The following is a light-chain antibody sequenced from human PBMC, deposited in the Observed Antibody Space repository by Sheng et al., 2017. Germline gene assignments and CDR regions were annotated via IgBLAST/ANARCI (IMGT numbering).Light chain of an antibody. Sequence: QLVLTQSPSASASLGASVNLTCSLSSGRSSYAIAWHQQQPEKGPRYLMKLNSDGSHNKGDGIPDRFSGSSSGAERSLTISSLQSEDEADYYCQTWAPGIQVFGGGTKLTVL. CDR3: QTWAPGIQV. V-gene: IGLV4-69*01. CDR2: LNSDGSH. CDR1: SGRSSYA. J-gene: IGLJ3*02.